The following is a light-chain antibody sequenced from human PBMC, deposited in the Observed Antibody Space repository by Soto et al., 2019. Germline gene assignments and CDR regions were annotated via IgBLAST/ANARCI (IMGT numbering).Light chain of an antibody. CDR2: GAS. CDR1: QSISSN. V-gene: IGKV3-15*01. Sequence: EIVMTQSPATLSVSPGEIATLSCRASQSISSNLAWYQQKPGQATRLLSYGASTRATGIPVRFSGSGSGTEFTLTITSLQSEDFGVYYCQEYTNWHPITFGGGTKVEIK. CDR3: QEYTNWHPIT. J-gene: IGKJ4*01.